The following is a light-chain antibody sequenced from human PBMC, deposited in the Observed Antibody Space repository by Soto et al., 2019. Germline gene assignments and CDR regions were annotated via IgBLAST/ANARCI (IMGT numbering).Light chain of an antibody. CDR2: SND. CDR1: SSNIGSNT. CDR3: ASWDDSRKGVV. J-gene: IGLJ2*01. Sequence: QSVLTQPPSASGTPGQRVTISCSGSSSNIGSNTVTWYQNLPGTAPKLLIYSNDQRPSGVPDRFSGSKSGTSASLAISGLQSDDEADYYCASWDDSRKGVVFGGGTKLTVL. V-gene: IGLV1-44*01.